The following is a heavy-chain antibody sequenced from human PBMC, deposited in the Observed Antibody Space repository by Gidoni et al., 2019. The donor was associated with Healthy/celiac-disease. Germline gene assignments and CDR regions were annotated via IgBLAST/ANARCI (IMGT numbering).Heavy chain of an antibody. J-gene: IGHJ5*02. D-gene: IGHD3-22*01. Sequence: QVQLVQSGAEVKKPGASVKVSCKASGYTFTSYGISWVRQAPGQGLEWMGWISAYNGNTNYGQKLQGRVTMTTDTSTSTAYMELRSLGSDDTAVYYCARDPAGNRGGYYYDSSGYPGGWFDPWGQGTLVTVSS. CDR2: ISAYNGNT. CDR1: GYTFTSYG. V-gene: IGHV1-18*01. CDR3: ARDPAGNRGGYYYDSSGYPGGWFDP.